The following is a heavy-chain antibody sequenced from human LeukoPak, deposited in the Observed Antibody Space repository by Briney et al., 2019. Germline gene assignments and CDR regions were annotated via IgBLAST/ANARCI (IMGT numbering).Heavy chain of an antibody. CDR2: ISYDGSNK. CDR3: AKATYYYDSSNIQH. J-gene: IGHJ1*01. Sequence: GGSLRLSCAASGFTFSSYGMHWVRQAPGKGLEWVAVISYDGSNKYYADSVKGRFTIPRDNSKNTLYLQMNSLRAEDTAVYYCAKATYYYDSSNIQHWGQGTLVTVSS. CDR1: GFTFSSYG. V-gene: IGHV3-30*18. D-gene: IGHD3-22*01.